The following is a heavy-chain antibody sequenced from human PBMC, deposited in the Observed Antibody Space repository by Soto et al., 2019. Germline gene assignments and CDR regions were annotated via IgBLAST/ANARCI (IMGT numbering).Heavy chain of an antibody. CDR2: ISYDGRNK. J-gene: IGHJ4*02. CDR1: GLTFSNYG. Sequence: QVQLVESGGGVVQPGRSLRLSCAASGLTFSNYGMHWVRQAPGKGLEWVAMISYDGRNKYYADSVKGRFTIYRDNSKNTLYLQMNRLRAEDTAVDYCASDPRGGYSSGWAFDYWGQGTLVTVSS. D-gene: IGHD6-19*01. CDR3: ASDPRGGYSSGWAFDY. V-gene: IGHV3-30*03.